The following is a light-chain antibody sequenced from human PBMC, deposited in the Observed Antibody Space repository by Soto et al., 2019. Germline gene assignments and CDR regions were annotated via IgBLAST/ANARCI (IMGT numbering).Light chain of an antibody. V-gene: IGLV4-69*01. Sequence: QLVLTQSPSASASLGASVKLTCTLSSGHSNYAIAWHQQQSEKGPRYLMKLHSDGSHSKGDGIPDRFSGSSSGAERYLTISSLQSEDEADYYGQPWGSGSVVFGGGTKLTVL. CDR3: QPWGSGSVV. J-gene: IGLJ2*01. CDR2: LHSDGSH. CDR1: SGHSNYA.